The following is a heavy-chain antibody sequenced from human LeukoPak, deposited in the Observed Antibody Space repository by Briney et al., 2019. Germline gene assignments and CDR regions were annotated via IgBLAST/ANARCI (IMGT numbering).Heavy chain of an antibody. Sequence: KASETLSLTCTVSGGSISSGSYYWSWIRQPAGKGLEWIGRIYTSGSTNYNPSLKSRVTISVDTSKNQFYLNLNSVTAADTAVYYCARGLGREEAVWGKGTTVTVSS. CDR3: ARGLGREEAV. D-gene: IGHD3-16*01. CDR1: GGSISSGSYY. CDR2: IYTSGST. J-gene: IGHJ6*04. V-gene: IGHV4-61*02.